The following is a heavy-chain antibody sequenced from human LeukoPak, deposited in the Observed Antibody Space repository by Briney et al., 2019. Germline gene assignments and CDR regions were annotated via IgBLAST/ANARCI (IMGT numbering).Heavy chain of an antibody. CDR1: GGSISSSSYY. CDR3: AKDVGRYISGSGDY. V-gene: IGHV3-23*01. Sequence: ETLSLTCTVSGGSISSSSYYWGCVRQAPGKGLEWVSGISESGVGSNYADSVKGRFTTSRDNSKNTLYLQMNSLRAEDTAVYYCAKDVGRYISGSGDYWGQGTLVSVSS. D-gene: IGHD6-19*01. CDR2: ISESGVGS. J-gene: IGHJ4*02.